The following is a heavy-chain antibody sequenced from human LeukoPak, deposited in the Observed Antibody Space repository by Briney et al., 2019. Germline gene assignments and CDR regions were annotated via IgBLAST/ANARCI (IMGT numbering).Heavy chain of an antibody. J-gene: IGHJ4*02. V-gene: IGHV3-30-3*01. CDR1: GFTFSSYA. Sequence: PGGSLRLSCAASGFTFSSYAMHWVRQAPGKGLEWVAVISYDGSNKYYADSVKGRFTISRDNSKNTLYLQMNSLRAEDTAVYYCASPVVVTAFDYWGQGTLVTVSS. D-gene: IGHD2-21*02. CDR2: ISYDGSNK. CDR3: ASPVVVTAFDY.